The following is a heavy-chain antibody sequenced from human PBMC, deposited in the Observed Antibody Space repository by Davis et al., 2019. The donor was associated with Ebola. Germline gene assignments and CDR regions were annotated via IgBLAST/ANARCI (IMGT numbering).Heavy chain of an antibody. D-gene: IGHD5-12*01. CDR3: ARRNSGYDIGGMDV. Sequence: GESLKISCAASGFTFSSYAMSWVRQAPGKGLEWVSAISGSGGSTYYADSVKGRFTISRDNSKNTLYLQMNSLRAEDTAVYYCARRNSGYDIGGMDVWGQGTTVTVSS. V-gene: IGHV3-23*01. CDR2: ISGSGGST. CDR1: GFTFSSYA. J-gene: IGHJ6*02.